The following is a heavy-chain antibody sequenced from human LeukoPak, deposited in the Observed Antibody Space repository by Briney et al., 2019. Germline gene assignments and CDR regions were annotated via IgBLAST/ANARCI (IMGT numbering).Heavy chain of an antibody. V-gene: IGHV1-2*02. CDR2: INPNSGGT. CDR3: ARFPHYYDSSGYDY. J-gene: IGHJ4*02. D-gene: IGHD3-22*01. Sequence: GASVKVSCKASGYTFTGYYMHWVRQAPGQGLEWMGWINPNSGGTNYAQKFQGRVTMTRDTSISTAYMELSRLRSDDTAVYYCARFPHYYDSSGYDYWAREPWSPSPQ. CDR1: GYTFTGYY.